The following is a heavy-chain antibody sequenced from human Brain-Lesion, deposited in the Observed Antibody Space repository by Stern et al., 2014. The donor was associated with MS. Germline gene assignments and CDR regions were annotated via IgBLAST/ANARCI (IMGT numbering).Heavy chain of an antibody. Sequence: VQLVQSGAEVKKPGASVKGSCKASGYTFSSYDIPWVRQASVHGLEWMGWMNPYSGNPGYAQKFKGRVSMTSDPSISTVYMELTSLTSDDTAVYFCARAVRNQLLSEYWGQGTLVTVSS. CDR2: MNPYSGNP. J-gene: IGHJ4*02. CDR3: ARAVRNQLLSEY. V-gene: IGHV1-8*01. D-gene: IGHD2-2*01. CDR1: GYTFSSYD.